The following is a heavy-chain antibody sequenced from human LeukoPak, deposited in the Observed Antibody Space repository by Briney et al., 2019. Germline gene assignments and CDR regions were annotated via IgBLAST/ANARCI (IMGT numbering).Heavy chain of an antibody. Sequence: GGSLRLSCAASGITFNNAWMSWVRQAPGKGLEWVSYISSSSSYTNYADSVKGRFTISRDNAKNSLYLQMNSLRAEDTAVYYCARDLMTTVTTYDYWGQGTLVTVSS. CDR3: ARDLMTTVTTYDY. J-gene: IGHJ4*02. D-gene: IGHD4-17*01. V-gene: IGHV3-11*05. CDR2: ISSSSSYT. CDR1: GITFNNAW.